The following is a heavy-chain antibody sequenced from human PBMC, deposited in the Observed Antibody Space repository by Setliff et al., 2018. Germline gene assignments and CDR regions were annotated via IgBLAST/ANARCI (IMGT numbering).Heavy chain of an antibody. CDR2: INPNSGGR. D-gene: IGHD3-9*01. J-gene: IGHJ3*01. Sequence: GASVTVSCKASGYIFRDYYIHWVRQAPGQGLEWMGWINPNSGGREYAEAFQGRVTMTGDTSIRTAFMELSGLTSDDTAVYYCAGPFDVGPYPRPIDGLDLWGQGTRVTVSS. CDR3: AGPFDVGPYPRPIDGLDL. CDR1: GYIFRDYY. V-gene: IGHV1-2*02.